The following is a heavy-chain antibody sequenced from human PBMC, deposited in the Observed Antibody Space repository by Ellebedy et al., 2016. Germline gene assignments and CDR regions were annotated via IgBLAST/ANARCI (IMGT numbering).Heavy chain of an antibody. J-gene: IGHJ6*02. V-gene: IGHV1-46*01. CDR1: GYTFTSYY. CDR2: INPSGGST. Sequence: ASVKVSCXASGYTFTSYYMHWVRQAPGQGLEWMGIINPSGGSTSYAQKFQGRVTMTTDTSTSTAYMELRSLRSDDTAVYYCARDRVYGMDVWGQGTTVTVSS. D-gene: IGHD3-10*01. CDR3: ARDRVYGMDV.